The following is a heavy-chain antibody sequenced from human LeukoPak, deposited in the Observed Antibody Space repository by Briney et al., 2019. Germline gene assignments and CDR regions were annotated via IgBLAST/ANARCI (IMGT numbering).Heavy chain of an antibody. D-gene: IGHD3-22*01. CDR1: GGSISSGGYS. V-gene: IGHV4-30-2*01. J-gene: IGHJ4*02. CDR2: IYHSGST. Sequence: SETLSLTCAVSGGSISSGGYSWSWIRQPPGKGLEWIGYIYHSGSTYYNPSLKSRVTISVDRSKNQFPLKLSSVTAADTAVYYCARVSSGYYYGYFDYWGQGTLVTVSS. CDR3: ARVSSGYYYGYFDY.